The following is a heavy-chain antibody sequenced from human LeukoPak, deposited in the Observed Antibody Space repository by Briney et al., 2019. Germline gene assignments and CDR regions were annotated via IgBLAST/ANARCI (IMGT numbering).Heavy chain of an antibody. CDR2: ISSNGDAT. J-gene: IGHJ3*02. CDR1: GFTFSSYA. CDR3: VKDLGSRQWLAPDAFDI. Sequence: GGSLRLSCSASGFTFSSYAMHWVRQAPGKGLEYVSAISSNGDATYYADSVKGRFTISRDNSMKTLYLQMSSLRAEDTAVYYCVKDLGSRQWLAPDAFDIWGQGTMVTVSS. V-gene: IGHV3-64D*09. D-gene: IGHD6-19*01.